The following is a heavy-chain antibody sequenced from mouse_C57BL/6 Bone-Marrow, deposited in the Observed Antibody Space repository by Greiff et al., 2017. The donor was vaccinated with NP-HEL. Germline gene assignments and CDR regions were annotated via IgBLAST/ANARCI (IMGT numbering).Heavy chain of an antibody. Sequence: DVMLVESGGGLVKPGGSLKLSCAASGFTFSSYAMSWVRQTPEKRLEWVATISDGGSYTYYPDNVKGRFTISRDNAKNNLYLQMSHLKSEDTAMYYCARWEITTRSFDYWGQGTTLTVSS. CDR3: ARWEITTRSFDY. D-gene: IGHD2-4*01. CDR2: ISDGGSYT. J-gene: IGHJ2*01. CDR1: GFTFSSYA. V-gene: IGHV5-4*03.